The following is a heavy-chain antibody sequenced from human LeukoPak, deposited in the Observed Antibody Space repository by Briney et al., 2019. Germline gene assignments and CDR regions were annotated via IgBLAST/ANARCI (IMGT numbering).Heavy chain of an antibody. Sequence: SVKVSCKASGGTFSSYAISWVRQAPGQGLEWMGRIIPIFDTANYAQKFQGRVTITTDESTSTAYMELSSLRSEDTAVYYCARAYYYDSSGWSFDYWGQGTLVTVSS. CDR2: IIPIFDTA. CDR1: GGTFSSYA. CDR3: ARAYYYDSSGWSFDY. V-gene: IGHV1-69*05. D-gene: IGHD3-22*01. J-gene: IGHJ4*02.